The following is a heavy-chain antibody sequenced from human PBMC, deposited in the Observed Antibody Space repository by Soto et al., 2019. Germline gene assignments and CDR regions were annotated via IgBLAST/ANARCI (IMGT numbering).Heavy chain of an antibody. V-gene: IGHV1-69*13. J-gene: IGHJ3*02. Sequence: SVKVSCKASGGTFSSYATSWVRQAPGQGLEWMGGIIPIFGTANYAQKFQGRVTITADESTSTAYMELSSLRSEDTAVYYCARDRDYYDSSGYSPDAFDIWGQGTMVTVSS. CDR3: ARDRDYYDSSGYSPDAFDI. D-gene: IGHD3-22*01. CDR2: IIPIFGTA. CDR1: GGTFSSYA.